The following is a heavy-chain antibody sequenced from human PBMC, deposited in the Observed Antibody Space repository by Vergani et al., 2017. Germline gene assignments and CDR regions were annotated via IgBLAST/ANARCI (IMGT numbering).Heavy chain of an antibody. Sequence: QVQLQQWGAGLLKPSETLSLTCAVYGGSFSGYYWSWIRQPPGKGLEWVGEINHSGSTNYNPSLKSRVTISVDTSKNQFSLKLSSVTAADTAVYYCASPMVRGVSRDAFDIWGQGTMVTVSS. CDR2: INHSGST. V-gene: IGHV4-34*01. CDR1: GGSFSGYY. D-gene: IGHD3-10*01. J-gene: IGHJ3*02. CDR3: ASPMVRGVSRDAFDI.